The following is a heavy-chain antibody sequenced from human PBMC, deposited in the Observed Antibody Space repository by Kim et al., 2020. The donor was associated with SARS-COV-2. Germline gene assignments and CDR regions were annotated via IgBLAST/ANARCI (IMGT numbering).Heavy chain of an antibody. CDR3: ASSVLSYSGYETFDY. Sequence: QKFQGRVTITRDTSASTAYMELSSLRSEDTAVYYCASSVLSYSGYETFDYWGQGTLVTVSS. D-gene: IGHD5-12*01. J-gene: IGHJ4*02. V-gene: IGHV1-3*01.